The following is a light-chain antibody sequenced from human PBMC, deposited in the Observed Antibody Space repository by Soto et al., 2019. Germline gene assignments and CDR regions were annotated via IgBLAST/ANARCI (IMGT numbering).Light chain of an antibody. CDR3: GSWDSSLSAYV. CDR1: SSNIGGNS. CDR2: DDN. Sequence: VLTQPPSVSAAPGQKVTISCSGSSSNIGGNSVSWYQQLPGTAHKLLIYDDNKRPSGIPDRFSGSKSGTSATLGITGFQTGDEADYYCGSWDSSLSAYVFGTGTKVTVL. J-gene: IGLJ1*01. V-gene: IGLV1-51*01.